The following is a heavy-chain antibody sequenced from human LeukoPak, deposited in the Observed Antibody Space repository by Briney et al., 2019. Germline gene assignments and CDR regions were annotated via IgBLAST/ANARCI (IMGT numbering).Heavy chain of an antibody. Sequence: GGSLRLSCAASGFTFSSYSMNWVRQAPGKGLEWVSSISSSSSYIYYADSVKGRFTISRDNAKNSLYLQVNSLRAEDTAVYYCARDGAMAGAFDIWGQGTMVTVSS. V-gene: IGHV3-21*01. D-gene: IGHD5-18*01. CDR3: ARDGAMAGAFDI. CDR2: ISSSSSYI. CDR1: GFTFSSYS. J-gene: IGHJ3*02.